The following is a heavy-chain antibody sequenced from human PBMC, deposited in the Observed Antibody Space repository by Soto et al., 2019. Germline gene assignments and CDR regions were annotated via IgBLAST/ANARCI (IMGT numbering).Heavy chain of an antibody. V-gene: IGHV4-31*03. CDR1: GGSISSGGYY. J-gene: IGHJ6*02. CDR2: IYYSGST. D-gene: IGHD2-21*02. CDR3: ASSIGCGGDCYTHYYYYGMDV. Sequence: KTSETLSLTCTVSGGSISSGGYYWSWIRQHPGKGLEWIGYIYYSGSTYYNPSLKSRVTISVETSKNQFSLKLSSVTAADTAVYYCASSIGCGGDCYTHYYYYGMDVWGQGTTVTVSS.